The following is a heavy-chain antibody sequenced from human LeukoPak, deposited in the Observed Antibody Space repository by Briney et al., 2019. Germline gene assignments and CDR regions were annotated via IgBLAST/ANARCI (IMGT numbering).Heavy chain of an antibody. J-gene: IGHJ4*02. D-gene: IGHD3-22*01. Sequence: GGSLRLSCAASGFTFSSYSMNWVRQAPGKGLEWVSSISSSSSYIYYADSVKGRFTISRDNAKNSLYLQMNSLRAEDTAVYYCARDDSSGYYGDWGQGTLVTVSS. CDR1: GFTFSSYS. CDR3: ARDDSSGYYGD. V-gene: IGHV3-21*01. CDR2: ISSSSSYI.